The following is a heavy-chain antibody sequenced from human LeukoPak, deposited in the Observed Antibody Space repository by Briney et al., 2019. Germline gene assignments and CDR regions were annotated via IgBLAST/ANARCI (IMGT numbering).Heavy chain of an antibody. Sequence: SSETLSLTCAVSGGSISSGGYSWSWIRQPPGKGLEWIGYIYHSGSTYYNPSLKSRVTISVDRSKNQFSLKLSSVTAADTAVYYRARRRGDLLDYWGQGTLVTASS. J-gene: IGHJ4*02. CDR3: ARRRGDLLDY. V-gene: IGHV4-30-2*01. D-gene: IGHD7-27*01. CDR2: IYHSGST. CDR1: GGSISSGGYS.